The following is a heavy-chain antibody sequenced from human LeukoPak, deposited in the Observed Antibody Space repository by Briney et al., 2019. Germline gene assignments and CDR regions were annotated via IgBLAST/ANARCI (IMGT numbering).Heavy chain of an antibody. CDR1: GFTFSSYS. CDR2: ISYDGSNR. Sequence: GGSLRLSCATSGFTFSSYSMNWVRQAPGKGLEWVAVISYDGSNRYYADSVKGRFTISSDNSKYTLYLQMNSLRAEDTAMYYCARDPGGSSGYTAYYFDYWGQGTLVTVSS. V-gene: IGHV3-30*03. D-gene: IGHD6-19*01. CDR3: ARDPGGSSGYTAYYFDY. J-gene: IGHJ4*02.